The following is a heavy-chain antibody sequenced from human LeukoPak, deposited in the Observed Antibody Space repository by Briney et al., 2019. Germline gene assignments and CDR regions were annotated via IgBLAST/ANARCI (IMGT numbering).Heavy chain of an antibody. D-gene: IGHD3-10*01. V-gene: IGHV3-30-3*01. CDR1: GFSFVAYS. CDR2: MSYDETKK. CDR3: ARDEEAGGLDV. J-gene: IGHJ6*02. Sequence: GGSLRLSCAPSGFSFVAYSMHWVRQAPGKGLEWVAVMSYDETKKHYADSVKGRFTVSRDNSKNTLYLEMDRLTDDDTAVYYCARDEEAGGLDVWGQGTTVTVSS.